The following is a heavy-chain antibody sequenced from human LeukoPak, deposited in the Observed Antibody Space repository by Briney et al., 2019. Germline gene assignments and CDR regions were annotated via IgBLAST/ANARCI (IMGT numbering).Heavy chain of an antibody. Sequence: PSETLSLTCAVYGGSFSGYYWSWIRQPPGKGLEWIGEINHSGSTNYNPSLKSRVTISVDTSKNQFSLKLSSVTAADTAVYYCARGEPLGYWSGGTCSPPAEYSHHGGQAPLVTVSS. CDR2: INHSGST. CDR3: ARGEPLGYWSGGTCSPPAEYSHH. CDR1: GGSFSGYY. D-gene: IGHD2-15*01. V-gene: IGHV4-34*01. J-gene: IGHJ1*01.